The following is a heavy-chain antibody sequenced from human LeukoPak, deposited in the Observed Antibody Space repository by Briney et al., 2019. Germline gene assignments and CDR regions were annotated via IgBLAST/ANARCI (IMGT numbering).Heavy chain of an antibody. J-gene: IGHJ6*04. Sequence: SQTLSLTCSVSGGSISSSDYYWNWIRQPPGRGLEWIGSMSYSGSTFYSPSLKSRVSMSLDKSKSQFSLRVSSARAADTAVYYCASAPISAAGFSFYFYGMDVWGKGTTVTVSS. CDR2: MSYSGST. CDR3: ASAPISAAGFSFYFYGMDV. V-gene: IGHV4-30-4*01. CDR1: GGSISSSDYY. D-gene: IGHD6-13*01.